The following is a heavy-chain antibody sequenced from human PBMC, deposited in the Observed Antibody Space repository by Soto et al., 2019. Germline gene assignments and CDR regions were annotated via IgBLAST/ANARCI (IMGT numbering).Heavy chain of an antibody. CDR1: GYTFTGYY. D-gene: IGHD2-2*01. J-gene: IGHJ6*02. CDR3: ARESVVPAAPYYYGMDV. CDR2: INPNSGGT. Sequence: QVQLVQSGAEVKKPGASVKVSRKASGYTFTGYYMHWVRQAPGQGLEWMGWINPNSGGTNYAQKFQGRVTMTRDTSISTAYMELSRLRSDDTAVYYCARESVVPAAPYYYGMDVWGQGTTVTVSS. V-gene: IGHV1-2*02.